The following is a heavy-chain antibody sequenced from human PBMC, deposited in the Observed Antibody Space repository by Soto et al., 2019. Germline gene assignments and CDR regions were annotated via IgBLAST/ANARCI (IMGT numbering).Heavy chain of an antibody. CDR1: GGSISSYY. Sequence: SETLSLTCTVSGGSISSYYWSWIRQPPGKGLEWIGYIYYSGSTNYNPSLKSRVTISVDTSKNQFSLKLSSVTAADTAVYYCARGSRIRAKLNWYWFDPWGQGTLVTVSS. CDR3: ARGSRIRAKLNWYWFDP. V-gene: IGHV4-59*01. J-gene: IGHJ5*02. D-gene: IGHD4-17*01. CDR2: IYYSGST.